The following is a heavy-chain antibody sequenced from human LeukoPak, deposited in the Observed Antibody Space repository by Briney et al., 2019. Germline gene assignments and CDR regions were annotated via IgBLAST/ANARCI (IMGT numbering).Heavy chain of an antibody. D-gene: IGHD3-10*01. V-gene: IGHV3-23*01. CDR1: GFTISTYG. J-gene: IGHJ4*02. CDR2: ISGGTT. Sequence: TGGSLRLSCAASGFTISTYGMSWVRHAPGKGLEWVSSISGGTTYYADSVKGRFTISRDNSKNTVSLQMNSLRAEDTAVYYCAKSVYHSGNYWGQGTLVTVSS. CDR3: AKSVYHSGNY.